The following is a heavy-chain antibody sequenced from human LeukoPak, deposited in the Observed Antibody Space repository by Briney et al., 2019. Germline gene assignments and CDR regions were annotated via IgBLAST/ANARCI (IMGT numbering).Heavy chain of an antibody. CDR1: GGCFSSGDYY. J-gene: IGHJ4*02. CDR3: AKTYYDSSGYHFDN. CDR2: IYYSGRS. V-gene: IGHV4-30-4*01. Sequence: QASQTLSLTCTVSGGCFSSGDYYWSWIRQPPGKGLEWIGYIYYSGRSYYNPSLESRITISVDTSKNQFSLKLRSVTAADTAVYYCAKTYYDSSGYHFDNWGQGTLVTVSS. D-gene: IGHD3-22*01.